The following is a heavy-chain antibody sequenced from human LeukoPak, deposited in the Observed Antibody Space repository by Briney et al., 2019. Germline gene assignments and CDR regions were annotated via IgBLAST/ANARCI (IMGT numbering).Heavy chain of an antibody. V-gene: IGHV4-59*04. J-gene: IGHJ3*02. Sequence: PSETLSLTCTVSSDSISSSYWSWIRQPPGKGLEWIGSMYYSGGTYRNPSLKSRVTMSVDTSKNQFSLKLSSVTVADTAVYYCARDRGARDAFDIWGQGTMVSVSS. CDR3: ARDRGARDAFDI. CDR1: SDSISSSY. CDR2: MYYSGGT. D-gene: IGHD3-10*01.